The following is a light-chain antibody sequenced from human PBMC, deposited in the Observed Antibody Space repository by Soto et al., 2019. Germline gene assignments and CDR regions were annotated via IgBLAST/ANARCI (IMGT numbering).Light chain of an antibody. CDR1: SSNIGSNT. CDR3: AAWDDGLNAVV. Sequence: QSVLTQPPSASGTPGQRVTISCSGSSSNIGSNTVNWYHQLPGAAPKLLLYSNDQRPSGVPDRFSGSKSGTSASLAISGLQSEDEADYHCAAWDDGLNAVVFGGGTKLTVL. CDR2: SND. J-gene: IGLJ2*01. V-gene: IGLV1-44*01.